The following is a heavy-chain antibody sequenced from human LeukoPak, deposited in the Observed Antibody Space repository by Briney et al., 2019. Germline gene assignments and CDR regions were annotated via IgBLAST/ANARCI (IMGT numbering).Heavy chain of an antibody. CDR2: ISPNSGGT. J-gene: IGHJ5*02. D-gene: IGHD6-6*01. CDR1: GYTLTDYY. Sequence: ASVKVSCKASGYTLTDYYMHWVRQAPGHGLEWMGWISPNSGGTNYAQNFQGRVTMTRDTSVSTAYMELSSLRSDDTAVYYCARSNMATRRGDNWFDPWGQGTLVTVSS. V-gene: IGHV1-2*02. CDR3: ARSNMATRRGDNWFDP.